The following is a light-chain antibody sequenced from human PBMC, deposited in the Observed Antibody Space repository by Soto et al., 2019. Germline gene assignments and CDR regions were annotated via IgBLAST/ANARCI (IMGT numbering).Light chain of an antibody. CDR1: SSTVGGFTV. CDR2: EGI. Sequence: SVLTQPASVSRSPGQSITISCTGNSSTVGGFTVVSWYQQHPGKAPKVIIYEGIKRPSGVSNRFSGSNSGSTASLTISGLQAEDEADYYCCSYVGATTYVFGTGTRSPS. J-gene: IGLJ1*01. CDR3: CSYVGATTYV. V-gene: IGLV2-23*01.